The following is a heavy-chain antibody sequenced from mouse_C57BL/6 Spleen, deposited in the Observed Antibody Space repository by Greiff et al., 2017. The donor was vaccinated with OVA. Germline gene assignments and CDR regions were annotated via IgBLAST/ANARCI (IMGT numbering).Heavy chain of an antibody. J-gene: IGHJ2*01. CDR1: GFTFSDYG. D-gene: IGHD1-1*01. Sequence: EVKLVESGGGLAKPGGSLKLSCAASGFTFSDYGMHWVRQAPEKGLEWVAYISSGSSTIYYADTVKGRFTMSRDNAKNTLFLQMTSLRSEDTAVYDCARKDYGSIYFDDWGKGTTLTVSS. V-gene: IGHV5-17*01. CDR3: ARKDYGSIYFDD. CDR2: ISSGSSTI.